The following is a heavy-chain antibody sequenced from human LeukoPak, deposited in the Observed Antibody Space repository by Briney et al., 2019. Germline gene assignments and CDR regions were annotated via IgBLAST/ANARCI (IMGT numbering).Heavy chain of an antibody. Sequence: SQTLSLTCAISGDSVSSNSAAWNWIRQSPSRGLEWLGRTFYWAKWTNDYAVSLKGRITINADTSKNQCSLQLNSVTPEDTAVYYCARGRPTYYAIDVWGQGTPVIVSS. J-gene: IGHJ6*02. V-gene: IGHV6-1*01. CDR3: ARGRPTYYAIDV. CDR1: GDSVSSNSAA. CDR2: TFYWAKWTN. D-gene: IGHD6-25*01.